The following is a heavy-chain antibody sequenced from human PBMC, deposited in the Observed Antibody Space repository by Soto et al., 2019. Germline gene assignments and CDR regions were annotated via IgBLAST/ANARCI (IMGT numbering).Heavy chain of an antibody. CDR2: ISSRSYTI. Sequence: EVQLVESGGGLVQPGGSLRLSCAASGFSFSTYSMNWVRQAPGKGLEWVSYISSRSYTIYYVDSVKGRFTISRDNAKNALYLQMNSRRDEDTAVYYWARGGSSSDNGMDVWGQGTTVTVSS. D-gene: IGHD6-6*01. V-gene: IGHV3-48*02. J-gene: IGHJ6*02. CDR3: ARGGSSSDNGMDV. CDR1: GFSFSTYS.